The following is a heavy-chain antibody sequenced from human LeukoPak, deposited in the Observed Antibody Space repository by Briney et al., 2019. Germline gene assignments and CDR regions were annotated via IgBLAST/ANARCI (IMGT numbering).Heavy chain of an antibody. CDR1: GYTFTTYD. J-gene: IGHJ3*02. CDR3: ARPGGSTDDGFDI. V-gene: IGHV1-8*01. CDR2: MNPNSGNA. Sequence: ASVKVSCKASGYTFTTYDINWVRQATGQGPEWMGWMNPNSGNAAYAQKFQGTVTMTRSTSTCTAYMELSSLTSDDTAVYYCARPGGSTDDGFDIWGQGTMLTVSS. D-gene: IGHD1-26*01.